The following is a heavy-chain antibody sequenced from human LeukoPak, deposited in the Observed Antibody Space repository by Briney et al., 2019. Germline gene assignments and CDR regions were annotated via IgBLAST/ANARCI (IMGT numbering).Heavy chain of an antibody. V-gene: IGHV3-9*01. D-gene: IGHD2-8*01. CDR1: GFTFDDYA. J-gene: IGHJ3*02. CDR2: ISWNSGSI. Sequence: GGSLRLSCAASGFTFDDYAMHWVRQAPGKGLEWVSGISWNSGSIGYADSVKGRFTISRDNAKSSLFLHMNSLRAEDTAIYYCVRDSYYAFDIWGQGTVVAVSS. CDR3: VRDSYYAFDI.